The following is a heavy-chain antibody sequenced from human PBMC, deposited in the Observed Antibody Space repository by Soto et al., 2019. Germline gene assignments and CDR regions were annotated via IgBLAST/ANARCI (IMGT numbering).Heavy chain of an antibody. D-gene: IGHD3-10*01. Sequence: SEPLSLNCTVPGGSISSGSYYWRSIRQPPGKGLEWIGYIYNSGSTNYNPSLKSRVTISVDTSKNHFSLRMSSVTAADTAVYYCARESDSGSYYFDYWGQGTLVTVSS. V-gene: IGHV4-61*03. CDR1: GGSISSGSYY. J-gene: IGHJ4*02. CDR3: ARESDSGSYYFDY. CDR2: IYNSGST.